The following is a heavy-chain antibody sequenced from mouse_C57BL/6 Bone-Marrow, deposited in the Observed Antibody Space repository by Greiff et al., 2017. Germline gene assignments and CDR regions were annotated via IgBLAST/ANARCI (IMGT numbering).Heavy chain of an antibody. D-gene: IGHD2-1*01. J-gene: IGHJ4*01. CDR1: GYTFTGYW. V-gene: IGHV1-9*01. CDR3: ARWGYGNHYYAMDY. CDR2: ILPGSGST. Sequence: QVQLQQSGAELMKPGASVKLSCKATGYTFTGYWIEWVKQRPGHGLEWIGEILPGSGSTYYNEKFKGKDTFTADTSSNTAYMHLSSLTTEDSAIYYCARWGYGNHYYAMDYWGQGTSVTVSS.